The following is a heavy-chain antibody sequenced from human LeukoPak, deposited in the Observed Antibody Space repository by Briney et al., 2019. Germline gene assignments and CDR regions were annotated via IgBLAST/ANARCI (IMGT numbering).Heavy chain of an antibody. Sequence: SETLSLTCAVYGGSFSGYYWSWIRQPPGKGLEWIGEINHSGSTNYNPSLKSRVTISVDTSKNQFSLKLSSVTAADTAVYYCASLDDYYGSGSYGNFDYWGQGTLVIVSS. V-gene: IGHV4-34*01. CDR3: ASLDDYYGSGSYGNFDY. D-gene: IGHD3-10*01. CDR2: INHSGST. J-gene: IGHJ4*02. CDR1: GGSFSGYY.